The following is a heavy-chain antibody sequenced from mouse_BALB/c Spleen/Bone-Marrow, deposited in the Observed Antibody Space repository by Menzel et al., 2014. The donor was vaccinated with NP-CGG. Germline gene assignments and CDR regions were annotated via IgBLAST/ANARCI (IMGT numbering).Heavy chain of an antibody. CDR2: ITSGGSST. CDR3: ARIPYC. V-gene: IGHV5-6*01. CDR1: GFIFSSFG. Sequence: EVQLVESGGGFVQPGGSRTLSSAASGFIFSSFGMSWVRPTPDKRLEWVATITSGGSSTYYPDSLKVRFTISRDDAKNTVYLQMSSLKSEDTSMYYCARIPYCWGQGTTLTVSS. J-gene: IGHJ2*01.